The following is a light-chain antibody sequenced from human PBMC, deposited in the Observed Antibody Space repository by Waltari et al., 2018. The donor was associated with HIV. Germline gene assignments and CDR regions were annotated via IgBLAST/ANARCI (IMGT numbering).Light chain of an antibody. CDR3: QQYNTSPWT. CDR2: GAT. Sequence: EIVLTQSPGTLSLSPGERATLSCRASQSVSSNSLGWYQQKPGQAPRLLIYGATSRATGIPDRCSGSGSGTDFSLTISRLEPEDFAVYYCQQYNTSPWTFGQGTKVEIK. V-gene: IGKV3-20*01. CDR1: QSVSSNS. J-gene: IGKJ1*01.